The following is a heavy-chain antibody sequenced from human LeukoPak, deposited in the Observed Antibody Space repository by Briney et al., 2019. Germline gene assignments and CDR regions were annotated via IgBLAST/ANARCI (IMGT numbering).Heavy chain of an antibody. CDR3: ARDRSSGSYFDY. V-gene: IGHV3-74*01. Sequence: GGSLRLSCGASGFTFSSYGMHWVRQAPGKGLVWVSRINSDGSGTSYADSVKGRFTTSRDNAKNTLYLQMNSLRAEDTAVYYCARDRSSGSYFDYWGQGTLVTVSS. CDR2: INSDGSGT. D-gene: IGHD1-26*01. CDR1: GFTFSSYG. J-gene: IGHJ4*02.